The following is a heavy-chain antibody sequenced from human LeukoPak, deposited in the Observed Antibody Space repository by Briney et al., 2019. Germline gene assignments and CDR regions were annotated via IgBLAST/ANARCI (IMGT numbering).Heavy chain of an antibody. CDR2: ISWDGGSR. V-gene: IGHV3-43*01. CDR3: AKDHDGSAFALDY. Sequence: GGSLRLSCAASGFTFDDYTMHWGRQAPGKGLDWVSLISWDGGSRYYADSVKGRFTISRDNSKNSLYLQMNSLRTEDTALYYCAKDHDGSAFALDYWGQGTLVTVSS. J-gene: IGHJ4*02. CDR1: GFTFDDYT. D-gene: IGHD3-22*01.